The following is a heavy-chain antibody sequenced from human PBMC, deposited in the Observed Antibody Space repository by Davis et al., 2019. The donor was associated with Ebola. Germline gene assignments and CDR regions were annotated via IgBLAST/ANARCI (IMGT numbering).Heavy chain of an antibody. D-gene: IGHD3-16*01. Sequence: AASVKVSCKASGYTFTSYYMHWVRQAPGQGLEWMGWINPNSGGTNYAQKFQGWVTMTRDTSISTAYMELSSLRSEDTAVYYCARTVGDIYYYGMDVWGQGTTVTVSS. CDR3: ARTVGDIYYYGMDV. CDR2: INPNSGGT. V-gene: IGHV1-2*04. J-gene: IGHJ6*02. CDR1: GYTFTSYY.